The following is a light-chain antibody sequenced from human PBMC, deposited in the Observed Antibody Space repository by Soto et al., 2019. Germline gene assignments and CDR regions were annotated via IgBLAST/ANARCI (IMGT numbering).Light chain of an antibody. Sequence: EIVMTQSAATLSVSPGERATLSCRASQSVSSNLAWYQQKPGQAPRLLIYGASTRATGIPARFSGSGSGTEFTLTISSLQSEDFAVYYCQQYNNWPPTFGQGKRLEIK. V-gene: IGKV3-15*01. J-gene: IGKJ5*01. CDR1: QSVSSN. CDR3: QQYNNWPPT. CDR2: GAS.